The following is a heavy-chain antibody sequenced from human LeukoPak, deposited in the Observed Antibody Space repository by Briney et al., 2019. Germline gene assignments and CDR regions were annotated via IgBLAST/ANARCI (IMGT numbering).Heavy chain of an antibody. J-gene: IGHJ4*02. Sequence: QPGGSLRLSCAASGFTVITNDMTWVRQAPGKGLEWVSVLYSDGNTKYADSVQGRFTISRDNSKNTLYLEMNSLSPDDTAVSYCARGVEPLAANTLAYWGQGTLVTVSS. CDR3: ARGVEPLAANTLAY. D-gene: IGHD1-14*01. V-gene: IGHV3-53*01. CDR2: LYSDGNT. CDR1: GFTVITND.